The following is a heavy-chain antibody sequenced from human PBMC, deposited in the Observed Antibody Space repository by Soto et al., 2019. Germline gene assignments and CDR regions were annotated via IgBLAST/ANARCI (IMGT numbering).Heavy chain of an antibody. CDR2: IYYSGST. D-gene: IGHD5-12*01. V-gene: IGHV4-59*01. J-gene: IGHJ6*02. Sequence: SETLSLTCTVSGGSISSYYWSWIRQPPGKGLEWIGYIYYSGSTNYNPSLKSRVTISVDTSKNQFSLKLSSVTAADTAVYYCARYKGRGYNGYYYYGMDVWGQGTTVTVSS. CDR3: ARYKGRGYNGYYYYGMDV. CDR1: GGSISSYY.